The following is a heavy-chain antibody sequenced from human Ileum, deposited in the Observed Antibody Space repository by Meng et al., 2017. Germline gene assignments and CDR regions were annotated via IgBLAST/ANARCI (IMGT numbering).Heavy chain of an antibody. D-gene: IGHD3-10*01. CDR2: KKPDGSQK. CDR1: GFTFSNHE. V-gene: IGHV3-7*01. CDR3: ARDWSGSGSSIDY. J-gene: IGHJ4*02. Sequence: GESLKISCAASGFTFSNHEMSWVRQAPGKGLEWVANKKPDGSQKYRADSVKGRLTISRDNAKNSVYLQMNSLRVEDTAVYYCARDWSGSGSSIDYWGQGTLVTVSS.